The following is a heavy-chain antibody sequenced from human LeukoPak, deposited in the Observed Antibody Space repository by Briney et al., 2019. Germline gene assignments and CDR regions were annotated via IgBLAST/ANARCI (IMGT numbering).Heavy chain of an antibody. CDR2: IYPGDSDT. J-gene: IGHJ4*02. V-gene: IGHV5-51*01. CDR1: GYSFTSYW. D-gene: IGHD6-6*01. Sequence: GESLKISCKGSGYSFTSYWIGWVRQMPGKGLEWMGIIYPGDSDTRYSPSFQGQVTISADKSISTAYLQWSSLKASDTAMYYCARGGCSSSSRRYFDYWGQGTLVTVSS. CDR3: ARGGCSSSSRRYFDY.